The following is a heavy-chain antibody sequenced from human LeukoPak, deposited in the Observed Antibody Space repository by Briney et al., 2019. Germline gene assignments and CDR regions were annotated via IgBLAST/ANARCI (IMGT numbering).Heavy chain of an antibody. J-gene: IGHJ3*02. D-gene: IGHD4-17*01. V-gene: IGHV1-2*02. CDR2: INPNSGGT. Sequence: VSVKVSCKASGYTFTGYYMHWVRQAPGQGLEWMGWINPNSGGTNYAQKFQGRVTMTRDTSISTAYMELSRLRSDDTAVYYCARPHLRSDDAFDIWGQGTMVTVSS. CDR3: ARPHLRSDDAFDI. CDR1: GYTFTGYY.